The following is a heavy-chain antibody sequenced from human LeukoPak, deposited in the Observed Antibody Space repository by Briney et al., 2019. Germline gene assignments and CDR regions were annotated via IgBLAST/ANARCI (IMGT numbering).Heavy chain of an antibody. V-gene: IGHV4-59*11. J-gene: IGHJ4*02. Sequence: SETLSLTCTVFGGSISSHYWSWVRQPPGKGLEWIGYIYYTGSTKYNPSLKSQVTISVDTSKNQFSLKLSSVTTGDTALYYCARQGGYGDSTHLDYWGRGTLVTVSS. D-gene: IGHD4-17*01. CDR3: ARQGGYGDSTHLDY. CDR2: IYYTGST. CDR1: GGSISSHY.